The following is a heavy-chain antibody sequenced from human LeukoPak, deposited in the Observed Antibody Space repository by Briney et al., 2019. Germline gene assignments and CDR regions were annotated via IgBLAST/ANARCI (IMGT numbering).Heavy chain of an antibody. CDR2: IYYSGST. CDR1: GGSISSSSYY. Sequence: SETLSLTCTVSGGSISSSSYYWDWIRQPPGKGLEWIGSIYYSGSTYYNPSLQSQVTISVDTSKNQFSLRLSSVTAADTALYYCARRDTNSWYFDLWGRGTLVTVSS. CDR3: ARRDTNSWYFDL. J-gene: IGHJ2*01. V-gene: IGHV4-39*01.